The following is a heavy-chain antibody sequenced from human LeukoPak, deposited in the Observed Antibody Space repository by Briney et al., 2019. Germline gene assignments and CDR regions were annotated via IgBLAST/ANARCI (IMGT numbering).Heavy chain of an antibody. CDR1: GFTFSSYS. CDR2: ISSSSSYI. Sequence: GSLRLSCAASGFTFSSYSMNWVRQAPGKGLEWVSSISSSSSYIYYADSVKGRFTISRDNSKKTLYLQMDSLRAEDTAVYYCARESSSIAIGTLDFWGQGTLVTVSS. D-gene: IGHD2/OR15-2a*01. CDR3: ARESSSIAIGTLDF. J-gene: IGHJ4*02. V-gene: IGHV3-21*01.